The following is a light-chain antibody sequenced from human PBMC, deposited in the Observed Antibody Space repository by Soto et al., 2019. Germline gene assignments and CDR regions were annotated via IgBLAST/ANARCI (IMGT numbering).Light chain of an antibody. CDR1: SRDVDAYNY. V-gene: IGLV2-14*01. CDR3: GSYTISSNYV. CDR2: DVS. J-gene: IGLJ1*01. Sequence: QSVLTQPASVSGSPGQSITISCTGTSRDVDAYNYVSWYQQYPGKAPKLMIYDVSNRPSGVSNRFSGSKSGNTASLTISGLQAEDEADYYCGSYTISSNYVFGTGTKVTVL.